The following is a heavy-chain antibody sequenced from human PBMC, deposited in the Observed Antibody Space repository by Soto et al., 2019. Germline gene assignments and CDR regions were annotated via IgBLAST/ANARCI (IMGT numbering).Heavy chain of an antibody. J-gene: IGHJ6*02. V-gene: IGHV1-46*01. D-gene: IGHD3-3*01. Sequence: ASVKVSCKASGYTFTSYYMHWVRQAPGQGLEWMGIINPSGGSTRYAQKFQGRVTMTRDTSTSTVYMELSSLRSEDTAVYYCASSITIFGVALPYGMDVWGQGTTVTVSS. CDR3: ASSITIFGVALPYGMDV. CDR2: INPSGGST. CDR1: GYTFTSYY.